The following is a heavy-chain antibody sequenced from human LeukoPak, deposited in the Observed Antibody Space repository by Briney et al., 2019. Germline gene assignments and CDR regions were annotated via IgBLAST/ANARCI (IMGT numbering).Heavy chain of an antibody. CDR3: APGVYELDGYFDY. D-gene: IGHD5/OR15-5a*01. CDR1: GGSLSGYN. J-gene: IGHJ4*02. Sequence: SETLSLTCGLSGGSLSGYNWNWIRQTPLKGLEWIWEINHGGTTHYNPSLESRVIMSVDTSTNQFSLNLSSVTAADTAVYYCAPGVYELDGYFDYWGQGALVTVSS. CDR2: INHGGTT. V-gene: IGHV4-34*01.